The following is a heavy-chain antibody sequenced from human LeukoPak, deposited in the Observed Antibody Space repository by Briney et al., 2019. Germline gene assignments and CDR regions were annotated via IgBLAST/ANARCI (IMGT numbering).Heavy chain of an antibody. V-gene: IGHV1-2*02. D-gene: IGHD1-1*01. CDR3: ARMPVELERQN. Sequence: ASVKVSCKASGHTFTGYYIHWVRQAPGQGLEWMGWINPNSGDTDYAQKFQGRVSMTRDTSISTAYMELSRLRSDDTAVYYCARMPVELERQNWGQGTLVTVSS. CDR2: INPNSGDT. CDR1: GHTFTGYY. J-gene: IGHJ4*02.